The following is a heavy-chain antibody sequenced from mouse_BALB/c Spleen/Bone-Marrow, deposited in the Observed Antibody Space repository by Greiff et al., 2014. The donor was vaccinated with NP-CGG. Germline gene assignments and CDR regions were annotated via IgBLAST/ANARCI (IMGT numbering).Heavy chain of an antibody. D-gene: IGHD1-1*01. J-gene: IGHJ2*01. Sequence: QVQLQQSGAELARPGASVKLSCKASGYTFTNYWMEWIKQRPGQGLEWIGAIYPGDGDTRYTQKLKGKATLTADKSSSTAYMQLSSLASEDSAVYYCARGDYYYFDYWGQGTTLTVSS. CDR3: ARGDYYYFDY. CDR2: IYPGDGDT. CDR1: GYTFTNYW. V-gene: IGHV1-87*01.